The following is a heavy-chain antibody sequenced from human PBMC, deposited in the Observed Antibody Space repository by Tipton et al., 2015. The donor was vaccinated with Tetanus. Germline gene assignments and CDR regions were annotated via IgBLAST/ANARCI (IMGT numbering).Heavy chain of an antibody. CDR1: GYSFTSKW. CDR3: ARQDCSRGSCSLDV. V-gene: IGHV5-51*01. D-gene: IGHD2-15*01. J-gene: IGHJ6*02. Sequence: LVQSGAEVKKSGESLKISRKGSGYSFTSKWIGWVRQMPGKGLEWMGIVYPGDSDPRYSPSFQGQVTISADKSISAAYLQWSSLKASDTGIYYCARQDCSRGSCSLDVWGQGTTVTVSS. CDR2: VYPGDSDP.